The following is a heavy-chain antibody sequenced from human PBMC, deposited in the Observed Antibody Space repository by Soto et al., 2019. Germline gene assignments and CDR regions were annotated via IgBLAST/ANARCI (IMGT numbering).Heavy chain of an antibody. V-gene: IGHV3-30-3*01. D-gene: IGHD5-18*01. Sequence: GGSLRLSCAASGFTFSSYAMHWVRQAPGKGLEWVAVISYDGSNKYDADSVKGRFTISRDNSKNTLYLQMNSLRAEDTAVYYCARVRSWIQLWLLDYWGQGSLVTVSS. CDR2: ISYDGSNK. CDR3: ARVRSWIQLWLLDY. CDR1: GFTFSSYA. J-gene: IGHJ4*02.